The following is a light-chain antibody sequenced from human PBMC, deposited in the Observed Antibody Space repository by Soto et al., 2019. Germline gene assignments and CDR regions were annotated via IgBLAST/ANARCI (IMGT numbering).Light chain of an antibody. Sequence: DIQMTQSPSTLSASIGDRVTITCRASESIRTWLAWYQHKPGKAPKLLIYEASSLEKGVPARFGGSGSGTEFTLTISSLQPDDFATYYCQQYNVYSWTFGQGTKVDIK. J-gene: IGKJ1*01. CDR3: QQYNVYSWT. V-gene: IGKV1-5*03. CDR2: EAS. CDR1: ESIRTW.